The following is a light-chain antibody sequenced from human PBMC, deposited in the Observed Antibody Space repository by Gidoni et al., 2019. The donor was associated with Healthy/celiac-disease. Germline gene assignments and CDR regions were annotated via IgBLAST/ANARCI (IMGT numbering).Light chain of an antibody. CDR2: AAS. CDR3: QQSYSTPFT. V-gene: IGKV1-39*01. CDR1: QSISSY. J-gene: IGKJ3*01. Sequence: DIQMTQSPSSLSASVGDRVTITCRASQSISSYLNWYQQKPGKAPKLLIYAASSLQSGVPSRFSGRGSGTDFTLTIRRLQPEDFATYYCQQSYSTPFTFGPGTKVDIK.